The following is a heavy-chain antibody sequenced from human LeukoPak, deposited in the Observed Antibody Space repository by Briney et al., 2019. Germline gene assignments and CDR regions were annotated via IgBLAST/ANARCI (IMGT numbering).Heavy chain of an antibody. V-gene: IGHV1-8*02. CDR1: GYTFTGYY. CDR2: MNPNSGNT. J-gene: IGHJ5*02. Sequence: ASVKVSCKASGYTFTGYYMHWVRQATGQGLEWMGWMNPNSGNTGYAQKFQGRVTMTRNTSISTAYMELSSLRSEDTAVYYCARGAFPYYYDSSGYQIWFDPWGQGTLVTVSS. D-gene: IGHD3-22*01. CDR3: ARGAFPYYYDSSGYQIWFDP.